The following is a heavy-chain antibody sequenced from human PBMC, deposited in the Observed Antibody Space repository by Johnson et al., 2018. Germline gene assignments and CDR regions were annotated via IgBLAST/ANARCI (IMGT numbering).Heavy chain of an antibody. Sequence: VQLVQSGGGLVQPGGSLRLSCEASGFTFSNFAMNWVRQAPGRGLEWVSVIGGADTKYYADSVKGRFTISRDDSKNKLFLQMSSLRAEDTAVYFCSKDRTPYNGVYGPFDYWGQG. J-gene: IGHJ4*02. V-gene: IGHV3-23*04. CDR2: IGGADTK. CDR3: SKDRTPYNGVYGPFDY. CDR1: GFTFSNFA. D-gene: IGHD5/OR15-5a*01.